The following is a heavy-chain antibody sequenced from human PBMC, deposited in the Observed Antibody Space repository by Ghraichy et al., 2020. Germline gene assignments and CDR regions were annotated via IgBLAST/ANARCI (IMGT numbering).Heavy chain of an antibody. D-gene: IGHD4-17*01. J-gene: IGHJ4*02. V-gene: IGHV4-4*09. CDR1: GGSISSYY. CDR3: ARHRPSRAYGDYDFDY. Sequence: SETLSLTCTVSGGSISSYYWSWIRQPPGKGLEWIGYIYTSGSTNYNPSLKSRVTISVDTSKNQFSLKLSSVTAADTAVYYCARHRPSRAYGDYDFDYWGQGTLVTVSS. CDR2: IYTSGST.